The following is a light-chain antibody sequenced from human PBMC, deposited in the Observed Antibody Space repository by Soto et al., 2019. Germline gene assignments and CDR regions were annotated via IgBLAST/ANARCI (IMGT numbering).Light chain of an antibody. Sequence: QLVLTQSPSASASLGASVKLTCTLSSGHSSYAIAWHQQQPEKGPRYLMKLNSDGSHSNGDGIPDRFSGSSSGAERYLTSSRLQYEDAADYSCQAWGTGIHWVFGGGTKLTVL. V-gene: IGLV4-69*01. J-gene: IGLJ3*02. CDR2: LNSDGSH. CDR3: QAWGTGIHWV. CDR1: SGHSSYA.